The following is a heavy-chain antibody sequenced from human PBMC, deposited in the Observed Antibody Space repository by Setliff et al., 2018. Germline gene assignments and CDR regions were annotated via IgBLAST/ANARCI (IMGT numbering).Heavy chain of an antibody. Sequence: KTSETLSLTCAVYGGPFSGYYWSWIRQPPGKGLEWIGEINHSGSTNYNPSLKSRVTISVDMSKNQFSLKLNSATATDTGTYYCARATVGLATIIYFDSWAQGVLVTVSS. D-gene: IGHD5-12*01. CDR3: ARATVGLATIIYFDS. CDR1: GGPFSGYY. J-gene: IGHJ4*02. V-gene: IGHV4-34*01. CDR2: INHSGST.